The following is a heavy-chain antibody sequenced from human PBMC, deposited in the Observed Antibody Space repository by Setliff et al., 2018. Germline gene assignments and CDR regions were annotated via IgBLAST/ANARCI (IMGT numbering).Heavy chain of an antibody. D-gene: IGHD4-17*01. CDR2: IIPIFDTT. CDR1: GGTFNTYA. J-gene: IGHJ4*02. CDR3: ARDFLGIHIDHGNALDDY. V-gene: IGHV1-69*13. Sequence: SVKVSCKASGGTFNTYAISWVRQAPGQGLEWMGGIIPIFDTTNYAQKFQGRVTITADESTSTAYMELSSLRSEDTAVYYCARDFLGIHIDHGNALDDYWGQGTLVTVSS.